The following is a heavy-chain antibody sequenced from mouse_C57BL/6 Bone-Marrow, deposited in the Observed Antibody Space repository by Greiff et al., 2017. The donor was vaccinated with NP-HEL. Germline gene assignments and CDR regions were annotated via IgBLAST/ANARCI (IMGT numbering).Heavy chain of an antibody. CDR2: TDPSDRQT. CDR1: GYTFTSYW. D-gene: IGHD1-1*01. J-gene: IGHJ4*01. Sequence: QVQLQQSGAELVMPGASVKLSCNASGYTFTSYWMHWVKQRPGQGLEWIGETDPSDRQTNYNQKFKGKSTLTVDKSSSTAYMQRSSLTSEDSAVYYCAREPITTVGGAMDYWGQGTSVTVSS. CDR3: AREPITTVGGAMDY. V-gene: IGHV1-69*01.